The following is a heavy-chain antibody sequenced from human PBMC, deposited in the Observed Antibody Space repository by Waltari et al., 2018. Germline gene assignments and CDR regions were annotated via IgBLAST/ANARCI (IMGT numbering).Heavy chain of an antibody. CDR2: NIPIFGTA. V-gene: IGHV1-69*01. J-gene: IGHJ3*02. D-gene: IGHD4-17*01. CDR1: GGTFSSYA. Sequence: QVQLVQSGAEVKKPGSSVKVSCKASGGTFSSYAISWVRQAPGQGREWMGGNIPIFGTANDAPKCEGRVPITADEATSTAYMELSSLRSEDTAVYYCASDASYGDYNHDAFDIWGQGTMVTVSS. CDR3: ASDASYGDYNHDAFDI.